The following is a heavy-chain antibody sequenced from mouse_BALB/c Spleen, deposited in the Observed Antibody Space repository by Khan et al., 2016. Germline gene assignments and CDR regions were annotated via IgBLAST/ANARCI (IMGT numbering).Heavy chain of an antibody. D-gene: IGHD1-1*01. Sequence: QVQLQQSGPELKKPGETVKISCKASGYTFTNYGMNWVKQAPGKGLKWMGWINTYTGEPTYADDFKGRFAFSLETSASTAYLQINNLKNEDTATDFCARGHYGSSYGFAYWGQGTLVTVSA. CDR3: ARGHYGSSYGFAY. CDR2: INTYTGEP. J-gene: IGHJ3*01. CDR1: GYTFTNYG. V-gene: IGHV9-3-1*01.